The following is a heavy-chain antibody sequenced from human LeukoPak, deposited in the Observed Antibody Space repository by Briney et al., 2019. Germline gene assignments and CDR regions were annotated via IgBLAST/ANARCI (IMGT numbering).Heavy chain of an antibody. V-gene: IGHV4-61*02. Sequence: PSETLSLTCTVSGASITSGEYHWSWIRQPAGKGLEWIGRIYTSGSANYNPSLRSRVTISVDTSKNQFSLKLRSVTAADTAIYYCAREFDHWGLGTLVTVSS. CDR3: AREFDH. CDR1: GASITSGEYH. CDR2: IYTSGSA. J-gene: IGHJ4*02.